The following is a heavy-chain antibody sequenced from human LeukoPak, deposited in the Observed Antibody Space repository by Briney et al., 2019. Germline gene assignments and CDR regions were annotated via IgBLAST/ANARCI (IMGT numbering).Heavy chain of an antibody. CDR1: GYTLIRYY. J-gene: IGHJ4*02. CDR3: ARKSTGYDFDY. D-gene: IGHD5-12*01. Sequence: GTSLKVSCKASGYTLIRYYLYWVRQAPGQGLEWMGWINPNSGGTYYLQKFQGRATLTRDASISTAYMQLISLTSDDAAVYFCARKSTGYDFDYWGQGALVTVSS. CDR2: INPNSGGT. V-gene: IGHV1-2*02.